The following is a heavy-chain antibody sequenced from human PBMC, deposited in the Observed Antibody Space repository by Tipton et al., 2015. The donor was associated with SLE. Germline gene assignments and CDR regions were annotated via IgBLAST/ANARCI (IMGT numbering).Heavy chain of an antibody. D-gene: IGHD2-15*01. CDR1: GFTFSSYG. Sequence: SLRLSCAASGFTFSSYGMHWVRQAPGKGLEWVAFIRYDGSNKYYADSVKGRFTISRDNSKNTLYLQMNSLRAEDTAVYYCAKDHSNYYYYGMDVWGQGTTVTVSS. CDR2: IRYDGSNK. CDR3: AKDHSNYYYYGMDV. V-gene: IGHV3-30*02. J-gene: IGHJ6*02.